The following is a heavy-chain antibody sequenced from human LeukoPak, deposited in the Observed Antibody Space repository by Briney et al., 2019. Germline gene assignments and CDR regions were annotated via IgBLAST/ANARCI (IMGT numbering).Heavy chain of an antibody. Sequence: QTGRSLRLSCAASGFTFDDYAMHWVRQGPGKGLEWVSGISWNSGSIDYADSVKGRFAISRDNANNSVFLQLKSLRAEDTAVYYCATGRLQPAHWGQGTLVTVSS. D-gene: IGHD1-14*01. V-gene: IGHV3-9*01. CDR2: ISWNSGSI. CDR3: ATGRLQPAH. J-gene: IGHJ4*02. CDR1: GFTFDDYA.